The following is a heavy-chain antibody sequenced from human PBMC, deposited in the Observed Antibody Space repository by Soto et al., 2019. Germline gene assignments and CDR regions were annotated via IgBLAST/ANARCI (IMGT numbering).Heavy chain of an antibody. D-gene: IGHD6-19*01. CDR2: IKQDGSET. J-gene: IGHJ4*02. CDR3: ARVDDSAWYTRDY. V-gene: IGHV3-7*01. Sequence: EVQLVESGGGLVQPGGSLRLSCGASGFTFSSYWMNWVRQAPGKGLEWVANIKQDGSETSYVDSVQGRFTISRDNAKNSLYLQMNNLRAEDTPVYYCARVDDSAWYTRDYWGQGTLVTVSS. CDR1: GFTFSSYW.